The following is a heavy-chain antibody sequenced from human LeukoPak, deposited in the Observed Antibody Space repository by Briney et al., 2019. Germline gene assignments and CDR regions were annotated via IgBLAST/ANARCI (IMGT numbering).Heavy chain of an antibody. D-gene: IGHD3-10*01. CDR1: GYSFTSYG. J-gene: IGHJ6*03. CDR2: ISAYNGNT. V-gene: IGHV1-18*01. CDR3: ARTYCHHYYGSGSYYANCYYYYMDV. Sequence: ASVKVSCKASGYSFTSYGISWVRQAPGQGLEWMGWISAYNGNTNYAQKLQGRVTMTTDTSTSTAYMELRSLRSDDTAVYYCARTYCHHYYGSGSYYANCYYYYMDVWGKGTTVTISS.